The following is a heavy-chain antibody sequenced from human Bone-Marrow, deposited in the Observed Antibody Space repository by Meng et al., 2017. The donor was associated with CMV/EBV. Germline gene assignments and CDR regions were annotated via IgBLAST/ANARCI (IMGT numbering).Heavy chain of an antibody. J-gene: IGHJ4*02. CDR2: INPNSGGT. CDR1: GYTFTGYY. Sequence: ASVKVSCKATGYTFTGYYMHWVRQAPGQGLEWMGWINPNSGGTNYAQKIQGRVTMTRDTSISTAYMELSRLRSDDTAVYYCARVCGVLRFLEWSQMTEINYWGQGTLVTVYS. D-gene: IGHD3-3*01. V-gene: IGHV1-2*02. CDR3: ARVCGVLRFLEWSQMTEINY.